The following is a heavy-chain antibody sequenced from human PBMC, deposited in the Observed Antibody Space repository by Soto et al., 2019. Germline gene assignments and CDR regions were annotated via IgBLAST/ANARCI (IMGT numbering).Heavy chain of an antibody. V-gene: IGHV3-74*01. CDR3: ARDLGGAGSY. CDR1: GFTFSNYW. Sequence: AQLVESGGGLVQPGGSLRLSCAASGFTFSNYWMHWVRQVPGQGPVWVSRLNRDGSRTDYADSVRGRFTIFRDNARNTLYLQMNSRRAEDTAMYYCARDLGGAGSYWGQGPLVSVSS. J-gene: IGHJ4*02. CDR2: LNRDGSRT. D-gene: IGHD1-26*01.